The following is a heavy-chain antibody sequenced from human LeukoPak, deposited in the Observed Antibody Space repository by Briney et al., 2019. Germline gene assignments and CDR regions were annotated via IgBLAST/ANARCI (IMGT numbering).Heavy chain of an antibody. V-gene: IGHV3-53*01. Sequence: GGSLRLSCTDSGFTINNNYMSWVRQAPGKGLEWVAIIYSDRSTYYPESVKGRFTISRDDSKNMLLLQMDSLRVEDTAIYYCARDSAFSSYSNWGQGTLVTVSS. D-gene: IGHD2-15*01. CDR1: GFTINNNY. CDR2: IYSDRST. J-gene: IGHJ1*01. CDR3: ARDSAFSSYSN.